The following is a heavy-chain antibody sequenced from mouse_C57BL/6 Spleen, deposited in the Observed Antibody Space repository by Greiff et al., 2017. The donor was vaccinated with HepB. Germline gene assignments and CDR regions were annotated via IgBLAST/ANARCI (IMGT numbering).Heavy chain of an antibody. J-gene: IGHJ1*03. CDR2: ILPGSGST. CDR1: GYTFTGYW. CDR3: ARNYDRYFDV. V-gene: IGHV1-9*01. D-gene: IGHD2-4*01. Sequence: VQLQESGAELMKPGASVKLSCKATGYTFTGYWIEWVKQRPGHGLEWIGEILPGSGSTNYNGKFKGKATFTADTSSNTAYMQLCSLTTEDSAIYYCARNYDRYFDVWGTGTTVTVSS.